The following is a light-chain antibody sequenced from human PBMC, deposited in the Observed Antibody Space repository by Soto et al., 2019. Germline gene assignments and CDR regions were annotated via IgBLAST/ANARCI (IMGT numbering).Light chain of an antibody. CDR3: QQAKTFPPT. CDR1: QDIGNH. J-gene: IGKJ5*01. V-gene: IGKV1-17*03. CDR2: AAS. Sequence: DIQMTQSPSAMSASVGDRVTISCRASQDIGNHLAWFQQKPGKVPQRLIYAASTLQSGVPSRFSGSGSGTDFTLTISSVQPEDFATYYCQQAKTFPPTFGRGTRLEIK.